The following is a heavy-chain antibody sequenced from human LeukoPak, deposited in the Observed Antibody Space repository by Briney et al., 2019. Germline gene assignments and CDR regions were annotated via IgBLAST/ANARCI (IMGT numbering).Heavy chain of an antibody. CDR3: VREGYDTLTFDH. CDR1: GFIFNIHY. Sequence: PGGSLRLSCAASGFIFNIHYMHWVRQAPGKGLVWVSRINSRGSNTDYADSVKGRFTITRDNAKNTLYLQMNSLRVEDTAIYYCVREGYDTLTFDHWGQGTLVTVSS. CDR2: INSRGSNT. D-gene: IGHD3-9*01. V-gene: IGHV3-74*01. J-gene: IGHJ4*02.